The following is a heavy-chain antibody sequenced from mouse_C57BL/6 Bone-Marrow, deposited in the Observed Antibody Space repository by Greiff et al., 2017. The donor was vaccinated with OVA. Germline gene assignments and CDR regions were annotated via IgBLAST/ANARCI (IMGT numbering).Heavy chain of an antibody. V-gene: IGHV5-17*01. Sequence: EVKVVESGGGLVKPGGSLKLSCAASGFTFSDYGMHWVRQAPEKGLEWVAYISSGSSTIYYADTVKGRFTLSRDNAKNTLFLQMNCRRYEDTAMYYGARADYYGSSSPVWGTGTTVTVSS. CDR2: ISSGSSTI. J-gene: IGHJ1*03. D-gene: IGHD1-1*01. CDR1: GFTFSDYG. CDR3: ARADYYGSSSPV.